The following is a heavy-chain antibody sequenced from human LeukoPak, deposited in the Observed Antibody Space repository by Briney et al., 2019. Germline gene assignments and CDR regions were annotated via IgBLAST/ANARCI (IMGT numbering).Heavy chain of an antibody. D-gene: IGHD6-13*01. V-gene: IGHV1-18*01. CDR2: ISVYNGNT. Sequence: ASVKVSCKASGYTFSSYGISWVRQAPGQGLEWMGWISVYNGNTNYAQKLQGRVTMTTDTSTSTAYMELRSLRSDDTAVYYCARDRDSKSWYDYWGQGTLVTVSS. CDR1: GYTFSSYG. J-gene: IGHJ4*02. CDR3: ARDRDSKSWYDY.